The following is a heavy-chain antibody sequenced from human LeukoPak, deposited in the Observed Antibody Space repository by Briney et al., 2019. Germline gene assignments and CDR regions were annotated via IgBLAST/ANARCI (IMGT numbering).Heavy chain of an antibody. CDR3: ARPGSRYFDWFDY. J-gene: IGHJ4*02. D-gene: IGHD3-9*01. Sequence: SETLSLTCAVYGGSFSGYYWSWIRQPPGKGLEWIGEINHSGSTNYNPSLKSRVTISVDTSKNQFSLKLSSVTAADTAVYYCARPGSRYFDWFDYWGQGTLVTVSS. V-gene: IGHV4-34*01. CDR2: INHSGST. CDR1: GGSFSGYY.